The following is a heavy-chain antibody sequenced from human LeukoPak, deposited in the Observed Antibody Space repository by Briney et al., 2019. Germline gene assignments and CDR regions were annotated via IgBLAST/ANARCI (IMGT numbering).Heavy chain of an antibody. CDR2: ISSNGGRT. CDR1: GFTFRSYG. J-gene: IGHJ1*01. D-gene: IGHD3-22*01. CDR3: ATYYYDSGGFHFHH. Sequence: GGSLRLSCAASGFTFRSYGMHWVRQAPGKGMEYVSAISSNGGRTYYANSVKGRFTISRDNSRNTLYLQMGSLRAEDMAVYYCATYYYDSGGFHFHHWGQGTLVTVSS. V-gene: IGHV3-64*01.